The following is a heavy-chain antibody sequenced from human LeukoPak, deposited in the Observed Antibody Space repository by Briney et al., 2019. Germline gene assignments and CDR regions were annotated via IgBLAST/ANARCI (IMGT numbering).Heavy chain of an antibody. CDR1: GGSISTYY. CDR2: IHTSGST. Sequence: SETLSLTCTVSGGSISTYYWSWLRQPAGKGLEWIGHIHTSGSTNYNPSLESRVTISVDKSKNQLSLRLTSVTAADTAVYYCARGEHQLLNRNYYNYLDVWGEGTTVTVSS. J-gene: IGHJ6*03. V-gene: IGHV4-4*07. D-gene: IGHD2-2*02. CDR3: ARGEHQLLNRNYYNYLDV.